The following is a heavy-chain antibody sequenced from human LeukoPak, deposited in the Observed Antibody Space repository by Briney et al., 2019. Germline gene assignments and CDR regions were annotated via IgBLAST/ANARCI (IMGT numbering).Heavy chain of an antibody. Sequence: SETLSLTCTVSGGSISSYYWSWIRQPPGKGLEWIGYIYYSGSTNYNPSLKSRVTISVDTSKNQFSLKLSSVTAADTAVYYCARDLSPIWCFDLWGRGTLVTVSS. CDR3: ARDLSPIWCFDL. CDR2: IYYSGST. V-gene: IGHV4-59*01. D-gene: IGHD3-3*02. CDR1: GGSISSYY. J-gene: IGHJ2*01.